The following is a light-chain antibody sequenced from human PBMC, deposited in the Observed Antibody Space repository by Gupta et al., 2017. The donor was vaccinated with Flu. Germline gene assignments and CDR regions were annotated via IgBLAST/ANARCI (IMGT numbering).Light chain of an antibody. Sequence: ELVLTQSPATLSLSPGESATIACRASQVVSSYLAWYQQKPGQAPRLLICDASNRATGIPARFSGSGSGTDFTLTISLLEPEDFAVYYCQQRVSWPKTFGQGTKVEVK. V-gene: IGKV3-11*01. J-gene: IGKJ1*01. CDR1: QVVSSY. CDR3: QQRVSWPKT. CDR2: DAS.